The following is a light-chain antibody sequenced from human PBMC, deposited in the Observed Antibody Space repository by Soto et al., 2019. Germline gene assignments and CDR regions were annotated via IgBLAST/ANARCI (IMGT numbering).Light chain of an antibody. CDR3: RQYGSSPSYT. J-gene: IGKJ2*01. CDR1: QSLSSY. Sequence: EIVLTQFPGTLSLSPGERATLSCRASQSLSSYLAWYQQKPGQAPRLLIYGASSRATGIPDRFSGSGSGTDFTLTISRLEPEDFAVYYCRQYGSSPSYTFGQGTKLEIK. V-gene: IGKV3-20*01. CDR2: GAS.